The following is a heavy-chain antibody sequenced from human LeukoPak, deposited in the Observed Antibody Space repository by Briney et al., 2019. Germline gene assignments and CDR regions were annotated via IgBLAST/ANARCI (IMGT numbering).Heavy chain of an antibody. CDR2: LSGSGDNT. CDR1: GFTFSIYA. CDR3: ARFRYGHSGWDY. D-gene: IGHD6-19*01. V-gene: IGHV3-23*01. J-gene: IGHJ4*02. Sequence: GGSLRLSCAASGFTFSIYAMSWVRQAPGKGLEWVSGLSGSGDNTYDADSVKGRFTISRDNAKNSLYLQMNSLRAEDTAVYYCARFRYGHSGWDYWGQGTLVTVSS.